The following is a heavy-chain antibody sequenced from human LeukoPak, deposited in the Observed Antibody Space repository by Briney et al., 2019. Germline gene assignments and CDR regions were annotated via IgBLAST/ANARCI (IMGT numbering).Heavy chain of an antibody. CDR2: IYPGDSDT. Sequence: GESLKISCKGSGYSFTSYWIGWVRQMPGKGLEWVGIIYPGDSDTRYSPSFQGQVTISADKSISTAYLQWSSLKASDTAMYYCARLGDTAVVTRDYDYWGQGTLVTVSS. CDR1: GYSFTSYW. CDR3: ARLGDTAVVTRDYDY. J-gene: IGHJ4*02. D-gene: IGHD5-18*01. V-gene: IGHV5-51*01.